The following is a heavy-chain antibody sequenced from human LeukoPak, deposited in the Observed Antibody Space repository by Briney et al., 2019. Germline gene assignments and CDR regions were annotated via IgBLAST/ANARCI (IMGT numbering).Heavy chain of an antibody. Sequence: PSETLSLTCAVSGYSISSGYYWGWIRQPPGKGLEWIGSIYHSGSTYYNPSLKSRVTILVDTSKNQFSLKLSSVTAADTAVYYCARDLTPPRYCSSTSCYDAFDIWGQGTMVTVSS. V-gene: IGHV4-38-2*02. D-gene: IGHD2-2*01. J-gene: IGHJ3*02. CDR3: ARDLTPPRYCSSTSCYDAFDI. CDR1: GYSISSGYY. CDR2: IYHSGST.